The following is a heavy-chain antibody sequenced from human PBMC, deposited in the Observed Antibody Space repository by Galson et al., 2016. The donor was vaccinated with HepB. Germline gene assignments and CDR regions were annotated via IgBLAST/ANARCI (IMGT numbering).Heavy chain of an antibody. CDR3: ARDLGEWELLDAFDL. D-gene: IGHD1-26*01. J-gene: IGHJ3*01. CDR1: GFTFNTYS. Sequence: SLRLSCAASGFTFNTYSVNWVRQAPGKGLEWVSYISSDASAIYHADSVRGRFTISRDNAKTSLYLQMNSLRDEDTAVYFCARDLGEWELLDAFDLWGQGTMVTVSS. V-gene: IGHV3-48*02. CDR2: ISSDASAI.